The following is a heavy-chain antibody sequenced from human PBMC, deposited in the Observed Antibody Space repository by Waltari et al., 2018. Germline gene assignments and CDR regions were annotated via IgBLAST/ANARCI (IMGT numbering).Heavy chain of an antibody. CDR2: IKEDGSEK. CDR3: TRGGLDSSWYWRD. V-gene: IGHV3-7*01. Sequence: EVQLVESGGGLAQPGGSLRLSCAASGLSFSNYWMTWVRQASGKGTEWVANIKEDGSEKYYMDSVKGRLTMSRDNAKNSLYLQMNNLRVEDTAVYYCTRGGLDSSWYWRDWGQGTLVTVSS. CDR1: GLSFSNYW. J-gene: IGHJ4*02. D-gene: IGHD6-13*01.